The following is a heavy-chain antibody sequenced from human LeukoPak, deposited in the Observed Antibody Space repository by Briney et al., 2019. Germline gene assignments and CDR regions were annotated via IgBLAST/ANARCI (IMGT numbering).Heavy chain of an antibody. CDR3: ASHRSQGDSPLDPFDY. CDR2: ISSISSYI. CDR1: GFTFSSYS. V-gene: IGHV3-21*01. J-gene: IGHJ4*02. D-gene: IGHD5-12*01. Sequence: PGGSLRLSCAASGFTFSSYSMNWVRQAPGKGLEWVSSISSISSYIYYADSVKGRFTISRDNAKNSLYLQMNSLRAEDTAVYYCASHRSQGDSPLDPFDYWGQGTLVTVSS.